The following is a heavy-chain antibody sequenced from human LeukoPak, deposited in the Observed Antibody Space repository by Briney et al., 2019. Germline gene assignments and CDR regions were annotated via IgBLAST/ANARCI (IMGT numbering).Heavy chain of an antibody. CDR2: IYYSGST. Sequence: SETLSLTCTASGGSISSSSYYWGWIRQPPGKGLEWIGRIYYSGSTYYNPSLKSRVTISVDTSKNQFSLKLSSVTAADTAVYYCARRSVLGYCSSISCYQVNAFDIWGQGTMVTVSS. CDR3: ARRSVLGYCSSISCYQVNAFDI. V-gene: IGHV4-39*01. J-gene: IGHJ3*02. CDR1: GGSISSSSYY. D-gene: IGHD2-2*01.